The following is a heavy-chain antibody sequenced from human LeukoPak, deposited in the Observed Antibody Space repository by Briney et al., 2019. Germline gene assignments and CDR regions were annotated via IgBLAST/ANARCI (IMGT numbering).Heavy chain of an antibody. CDR3: ARRDYAAWFDP. V-gene: IGHV4-39*01. CDR2: VYYSGST. CDR1: GDSITSGGLY. Sequence: PSETLSLTCNVSGDSITSGGLYWAWLRQSPGKGLEWIGNVYYSGSTQYNPSLRGRVSISMDMTKNQFSLNLHSVSVTDTAIYYCARRDYAAWFDPWGQGTLVTVSS. D-gene: IGHD4/OR15-4a*01. J-gene: IGHJ5*02.